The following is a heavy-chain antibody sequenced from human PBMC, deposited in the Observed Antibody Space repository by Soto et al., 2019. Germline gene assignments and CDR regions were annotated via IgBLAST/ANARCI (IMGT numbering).Heavy chain of an antibody. CDR2: IKQDESEK. D-gene: IGHD6-13*01. J-gene: IGHJ5*02. V-gene: IGHV3-7*03. CDR3: ARVAAAHNWFDP. Sequence: GGSLRLSCAASGLTFSSYWMSWVRQAPGKGLEWVANIKQDESEKYYVDSVKGRFTISRDNAKNSLYLQMNSLRAEDTAVYYCARVAAAHNWFDPWGQGTLVTV. CDR1: GLTFSSYW.